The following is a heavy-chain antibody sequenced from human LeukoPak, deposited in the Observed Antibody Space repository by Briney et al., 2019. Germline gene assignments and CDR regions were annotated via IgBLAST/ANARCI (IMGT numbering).Heavy chain of an antibody. V-gene: IGHV4-31*03. CDR1: GGSISSGGYY. D-gene: IGHD3-22*01. J-gene: IGHJ4*02. CDR2: IYYSGST. CDR3: ARDRSPYDSSGFDY. Sequence: SETLSLTCTVSGGSISSGGYYWSWIRQHPGKGLEWNGYIYYSGSTYYNPSLKSRVTISVDTSKNQFSLKLSSVTAADTAVYYCARDRSPYDSSGFDYWGQGTLVTVSS.